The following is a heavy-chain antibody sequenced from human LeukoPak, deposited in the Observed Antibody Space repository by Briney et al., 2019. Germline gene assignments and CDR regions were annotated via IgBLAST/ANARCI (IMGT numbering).Heavy chain of an antibody. Sequence: GSLRLSCAASGFTFSSYEMNWVRQAPGKGLEWIGEINHSGSTNYNPSLKSRVTISVDTSKNQFSLKLSSVTAADTAVYYCARGRGGRYSYGCFGYWGQGTLVTVSS. CDR2: INHSGST. CDR1: GFTFSSYE. V-gene: IGHV4-34*01. D-gene: IGHD5-18*01. CDR3: ARGRGGRYSYGCFGY. J-gene: IGHJ4*02.